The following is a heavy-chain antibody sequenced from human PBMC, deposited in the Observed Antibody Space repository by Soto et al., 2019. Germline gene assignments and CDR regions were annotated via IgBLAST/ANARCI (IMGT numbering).Heavy chain of an antibody. V-gene: IGHV4-39*01. Sequence: ETLSLTCTVSGGSISSSSYYWGWIRQPPGKGLEWIGSIYYSGSTYYNPSLKSRVTISVDTSKNQFSLKLSSVTAADTAVYYCARHPKWWLRDYYYGMDVWGQGTTVTVSS. J-gene: IGHJ6*02. CDR1: GGSISSSSYY. CDR3: ARHPKWWLRDYYYGMDV. CDR2: IYYSGST. D-gene: IGHD5-12*01.